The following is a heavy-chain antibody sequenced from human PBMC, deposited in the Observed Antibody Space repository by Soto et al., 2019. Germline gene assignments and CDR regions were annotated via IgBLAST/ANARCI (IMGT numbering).Heavy chain of an antibody. CDR3: ARARGSSRGLWFDP. CDR1: GGSIGTYY. V-gene: IGHV4-59*01. D-gene: IGHD1-26*01. J-gene: IGHJ5*02. Sequence: SETLSLTCTVSGGSIGTYYWSWIRQPPGKGLEWIGYIYYSGSTNYNPSLKSRVTISVDTSKNQFSLKLSSVTAADTAVYYCARARGSSRGLWFDPWGQGTLVTVSS. CDR2: IYYSGST.